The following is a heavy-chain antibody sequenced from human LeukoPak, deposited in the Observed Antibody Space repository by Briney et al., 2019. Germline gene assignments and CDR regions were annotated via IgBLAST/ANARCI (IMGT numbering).Heavy chain of an antibody. CDR1: GFTFSSYA. Sequence: GGSLRLSCAASGFTFSSYAMNWVRQAPGKGLEWVSGINWNGGSTGYADSVKGRFTISRDNAKNSLYLQMNSLRAEDTALYYCARRGLGVDYWGQGTLVTVSS. CDR3: ARRGLGVDY. CDR2: INWNGGST. D-gene: IGHD3-16*01. V-gene: IGHV3-20*04. J-gene: IGHJ4*02.